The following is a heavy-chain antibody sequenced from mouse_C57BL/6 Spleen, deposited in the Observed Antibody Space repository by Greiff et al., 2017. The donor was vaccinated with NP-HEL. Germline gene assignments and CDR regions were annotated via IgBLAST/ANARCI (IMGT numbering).Heavy chain of an antibody. CDR1: GYSFTGYY. CDR2: INPSTGGT. J-gene: IGHJ1*03. Sequence: VQLKQSGPELVKPGASVKISCKASGYSFTGYYMNWVKQSPEKSLEWIGEINPSTGGTTYNQKFKAKATLTVDKSSSTAYMQLKSLTSEDSAVYYCARMDYYSPRGYWYFDVWGTGTTVTVSS. D-gene: IGHD2-12*01. CDR3: ARMDYYSPRGYWYFDV. V-gene: IGHV1-42*01.